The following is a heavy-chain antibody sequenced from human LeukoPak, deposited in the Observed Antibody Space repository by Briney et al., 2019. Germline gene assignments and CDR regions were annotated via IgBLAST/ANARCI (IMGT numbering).Heavy chain of an antibody. CDR3: VGYSGSYSPFDY. D-gene: IGHD1-26*01. CDR1: GFTFSSYA. Sequence: PGGSLRLSCAASGFTFSSYAMICVRQAPGKGLEWVSGISGSGTNTYYADSVKGRFTISRDSSKNTLYLQMSRLRAEDTAEYYFVGYSGSYSPFDYWGQGTLVTVSS. CDR2: ISGSGTNT. V-gene: IGHV3-23*01. J-gene: IGHJ4*02.